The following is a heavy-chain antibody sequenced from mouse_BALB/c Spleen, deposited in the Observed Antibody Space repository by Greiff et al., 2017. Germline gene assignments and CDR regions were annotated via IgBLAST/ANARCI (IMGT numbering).Heavy chain of an antibody. Sequence: EVQRVESGGGLVQPGGSRKLSCAASGFTFSDYGMAWVRQAPGKGPEWVAFISNLAYSIYYADTVTGRFTISRENAKNTLYLEMSSLRSEDTAMYYCARVLTVYAMDYWGQGTSVTVSS. V-gene: IGHV5-15*02. CDR2: ISNLAYSI. J-gene: IGHJ4*01. CDR1: GFTFSDYG. D-gene: IGHD4-1*01. CDR3: ARVLTVYAMDY.